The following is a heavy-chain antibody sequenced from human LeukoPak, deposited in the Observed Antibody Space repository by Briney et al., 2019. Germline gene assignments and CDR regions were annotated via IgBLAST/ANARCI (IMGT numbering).Heavy chain of an antibody. J-gene: IGHJ5*02. D-gene: IGHD1-7*01. CDR2: IDPSDSYT. V-gene: IGHV5-10-1*01. CDR3: AQSRITGTTDWFDP. Sequence: GESLKISCKGSGYRFTSYWISWVRQMPGKGLEWMGRIDPSDSYTNYSPSFQGHVTISADKSISTAYLQWSSLKASDNAMYYCAQSRITGTTDWFDPWGQGTLVTVSP. CDR1: GYRFTSYW.